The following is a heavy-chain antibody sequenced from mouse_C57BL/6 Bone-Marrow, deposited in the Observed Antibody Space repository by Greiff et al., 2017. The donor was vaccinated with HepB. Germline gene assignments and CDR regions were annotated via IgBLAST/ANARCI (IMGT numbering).Heavy chain of an antibody. CDR3: ARGLRYSEMGGMDD. V-gene: IGHV1-56*01. D-gene: IGHD1-1*01. J-gene: IGHJ4*01. CDR2: IFPGSGSN. Sequence: VQLQQSGPELVRPGASVKISCKAPGYTFTSHWMQWVRQRPGQGLEWMGEIFPGSGSNYYNEKFKGKATLTVDTSSSTAYMQLSSLTSEDSAVYFCARGLRYSEMGGMDDWGQGTAVTVSS. CDR1: GYTFTSHW.